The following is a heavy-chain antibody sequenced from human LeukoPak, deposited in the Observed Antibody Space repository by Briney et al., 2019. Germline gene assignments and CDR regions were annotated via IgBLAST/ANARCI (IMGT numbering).Heavy chain of an antibody. D-gene: IGHD6-19*01. J-gene: IGHJ4*02. V-gene: IGHV3-23*01. CDR3: AKVRWDNSGWYYLDY. CDR1: GFPFSTYA. CDR2: IRGTGGDT. Sequence: GGSLRLSCAASGFPFSTYAMNWVRLAPGKGLEWVSSIRGTGGDTYYADSVKGRFIISRDNSKSTLYLQMNSLRAEDTAVYYCAKVRWDNSGWYYLDYWGQGTLVTVSS.